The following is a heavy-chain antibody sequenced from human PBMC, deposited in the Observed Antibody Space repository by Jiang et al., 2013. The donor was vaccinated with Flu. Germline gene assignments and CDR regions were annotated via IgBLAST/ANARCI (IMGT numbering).Heavy chain of an antibody. D-gene: IGHD3-16*01. Sequence: GAEVKSRGVSEDLLSGFWIRLYQLLDRLGAPDARGGLEWMGLIFGGRSEDVRYNPSFEGQVTFSVDKSISTAYLQWNSLKTSDSAVYYCARRINQMGAWFDPWGQGTLVTVSS. CDR2: IFGGRSEDV. CDR1: IRLYQLL. J-gene: IGHJ5*02. CDR3: ARRINQMGAWFDP. V-gene: IGHV5-51*01.